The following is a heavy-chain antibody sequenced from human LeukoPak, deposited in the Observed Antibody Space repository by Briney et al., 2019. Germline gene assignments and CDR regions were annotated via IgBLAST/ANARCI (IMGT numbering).Heavy chain of an antibody. CDR1: GLTLSGYW. J-gene: IGHJ4*02. CDR2: IDGDGSGT. V-gene: IGHV3-74*01. D-gene: IGHD3-3*02. CDR3: STVEHF. Sequence: GGSLRLSCSASGLTLSGYWMHWVRQIPGKGLVWVSRIDGDGSGTSYADSVKGRFTISRDDVKNMSYLQMNSLRVEDTGLYYCSTVEHFWGQGTLVTVSS.